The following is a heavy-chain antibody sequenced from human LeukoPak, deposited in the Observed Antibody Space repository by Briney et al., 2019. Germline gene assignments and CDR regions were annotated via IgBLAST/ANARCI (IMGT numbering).Heavy chain of an antibody. D-gene: IGHD1-26*01. CDR3: ARPSGSYRAEYFQH. J-gene: IGHJ1*01. CDR2: IYYSGRT. V-gene: IGHV4-39*01. Sequence: PSETLSLTCTVSGDSISSTSYYWGWIRQPPGKGLECIGTIYYSGRTYYNPSLKSRVTIFVDTAKNQVSLKLSSVTAADTAVYYCARPSGSYRAEYFQHWGQGTLVTVSS. CDR1: GDSISSTSYY.